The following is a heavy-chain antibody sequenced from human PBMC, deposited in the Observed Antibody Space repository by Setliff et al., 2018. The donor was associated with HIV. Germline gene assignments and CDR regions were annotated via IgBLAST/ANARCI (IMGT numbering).Heavy chain of an antibody. CDR1: GFTFSTYA. CDR3: SSHYGSGTSH. D-gene: IGHD3-10*01. J-gene: IGHJ4*02. V-gene: IGHV3-23*01. CDR2: LSGAGGST. Sequence: GGSLRLSCAASGFTFSTYAMSWVRQAPGKGLEWVSALSGAGGSTYYADSVKGRFTISRDNAKNSLYLQMNSLRAEDTAVYYCSSHYGSGTSHWGQGTLVTVSS.